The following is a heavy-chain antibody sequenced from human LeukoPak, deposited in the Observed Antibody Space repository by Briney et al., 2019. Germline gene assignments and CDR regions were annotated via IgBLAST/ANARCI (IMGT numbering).Heavy chain of an antibody. V-gene: IGHV1-8*03. CDR2: MNPNSGNT. Sequence: APVKVSCKASGYTFTSYDINWVRQATGQGLEWMGWMNPNSGNTGYAQKFQGRVTITRNTSISTAYMELSSLRSEDTAVYYCARGGTYYDFWSGQSDYWGQGTLVTVSS. CDR1: GYTFTSYD. D-gene: IGHD3-3*01. CDR3: ARGGTYYDFWSGQSDY. J-gene: IGHJ4*02.